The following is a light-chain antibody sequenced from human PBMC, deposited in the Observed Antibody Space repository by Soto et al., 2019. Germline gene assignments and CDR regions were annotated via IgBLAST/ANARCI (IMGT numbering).Light chain of an antibody. Sequence: QSVLTQPPSASGTPGQRVSISCSGSNSNIGSKYVYWYQQLPGTAPKLLMYRNNQRPSGVPDRFSGSKSGTSASLAISGLRSEDEADYYCAACDNNLGGPAFGGGTKVTV. CDR2: RNN. J-gene: IGLJ2*01. CDR3: AACDNNLGGPA. V-gene: IGLV1-47*01. CDR1: NSNIGSKY.